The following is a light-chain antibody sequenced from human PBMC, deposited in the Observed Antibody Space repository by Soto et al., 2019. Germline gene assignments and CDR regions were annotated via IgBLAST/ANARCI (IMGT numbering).Light chain of an antibody. V-gene: IGLV2-11*01. CDR2: DIT. Sequence: QSALTQPRSVSGSPGQSVTISCTGTNSDVGNYNYVSWYQQHPGQAPKPMIYDITKRPSGVPHRFSASKSCNTASLAISTRQGEDEADYFFCSYAGSYTCLFGGGTKLTVL. J-gene: IGLJ2*01. CDR1: NSDVGNYNY. CDR3: CSYAGSYTCL.